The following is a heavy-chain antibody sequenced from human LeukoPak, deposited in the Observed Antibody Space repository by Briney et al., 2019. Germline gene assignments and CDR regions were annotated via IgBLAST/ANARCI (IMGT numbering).Heavy chain of an antibody. CDR3: ARVRAIWDAFDI. CDR2: IYYSGST. J-gene: IGHJ3*02. CDR1: GGSISSYY. D-gene: IGHD3-3*01. Sequence: SETLSLTCTVSGGSISSYYWSWIRQPPGKGLEWIGFIYYSGSTNYNPSLKSRVTISVDTSKNQFSLKLSSVTAADTAVYYCARVRAIWDAFDIWGQGTMVTVSS. V-gene: IGHV4-59*01.